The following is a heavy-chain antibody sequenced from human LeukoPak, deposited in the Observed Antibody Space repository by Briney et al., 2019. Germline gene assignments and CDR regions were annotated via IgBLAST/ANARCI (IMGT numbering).Heavy chain of an antibody. CDR1: GGSISSGSYY. Sequence: SQTLSLTCTVSGGSISSGSYYWSWIRQPAGKGLEWIGRIYTSGSTNYNPSLKSRVTISVDTSKNQFSLKLSSVTAADTAVYYCARDSPPDYDILTGYPLGVWGKGTTVTVSS. CDR2: IYTSGST. D-gene: IGHD3-9*01. CDR3: ARDSPPDYDILTGYPLGV. J-gene: IGHJ6*04. V-gene: IGHV4-61*02.